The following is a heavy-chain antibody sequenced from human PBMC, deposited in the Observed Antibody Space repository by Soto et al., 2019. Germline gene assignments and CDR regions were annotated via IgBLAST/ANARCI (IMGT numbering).Heavy chain of an antibody. V-gene: IGHV5-51*01. CDR1: GYSFTSYW. J-gene: IGHJ5*02. CDR3: ARSGGGSGSYYSLDP. Sequence: GESLKISCKGSGYSFTSYWIGWVRQMPGKGLEWMGIIYPGDSDTRYSPSFQGQVTISADKSISTAYLQWSSLKASDTAMYYCARSGGGSGSYYSLDPWGQGTLVTVSS. CDR2: IYPGDSDT. D-gene: IGHD3-10*01.